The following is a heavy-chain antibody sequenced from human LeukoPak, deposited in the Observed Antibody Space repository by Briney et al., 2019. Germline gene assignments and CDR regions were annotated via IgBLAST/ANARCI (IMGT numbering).Heavy chain of an antibody. CDR2: VYYSGRT. V-gene: IGHV4-59*01. Sequence: SETLSLTCTVSGGSISSYYWSWNRQPPGKGLEWIGYVYYSGRTNYNPSLKSRVTMSVDTSKNQFSLDLSSATAADTAVYYCTRGYCHSNRCYVRPDYWGPGTLVTVSS. CDR1: GGSISSYY. CDR3: TRGYCHSNRCYVRPDY. J-gene: IGHJ4*02. D-gene: IGHD2-2*01.